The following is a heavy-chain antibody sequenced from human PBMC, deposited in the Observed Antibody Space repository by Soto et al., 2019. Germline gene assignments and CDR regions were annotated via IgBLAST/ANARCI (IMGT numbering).Heavy chain of an antibody. CDR1: GGTFSSYA. CDR3: ARTFYGDSYRSYCYGMDV. V-gene: IGHV1-69*13. Sequence: SVKVSCKASGGTFSSYAISWVRQAPGQGLEWMGGIIPIFGTANYAQKFQGRVTITADESTSTAYMELSSLRSEDTAVYYCARTFYGDSYRSYCYGMDVPSQGTTDIGSS. D-gene: IGHD4-17*01. J-gene: IGHJ6*02. CDR2: IIPIFGTA.